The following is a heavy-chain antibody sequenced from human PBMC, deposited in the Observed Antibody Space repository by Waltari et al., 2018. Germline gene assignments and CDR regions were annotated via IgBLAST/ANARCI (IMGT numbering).Heavy chain of an antibody. CDR2: IWYDGSNK. Sequence: QVQLVESGGGVVQPGRSLRLSCAASGFTFSRFGMPWVRQAPGKGLEWVAVIWYDGSNKYYADSVKGRFTISRDNSKNTLYLQMNSLRDDDTAVYYCAREGYGYYCEHWGQGTRVSVSS. V-gene: IGHV3-33*01. J-gene: IGHJ4*02. D-gene: IGHD5-12*01. CDR3: AREGYGYYCEH. CDR1: GFTFSRFG.